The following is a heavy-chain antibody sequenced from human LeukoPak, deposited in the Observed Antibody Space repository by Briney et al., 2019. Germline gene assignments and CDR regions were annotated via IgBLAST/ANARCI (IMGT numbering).Heavy chain of an antibody. CDR3: SRITTSGYFEY. Sequence: GGSLRLSCSASGFTFSSFWMGWVRQAPGKVLEWVASIRWDDERHHVDSVTGRFSVSRDNAKNSLYLQMNSLRAEDTAVYFCSRITTSGYFEYWGQGALVTVSS. V-gene: IGHV3-7*01. J-gene: IGHJ4*02. CDR1: GFTFSSFW. CDR2: IRWDDER. D-gene: IGHD1-1*01.